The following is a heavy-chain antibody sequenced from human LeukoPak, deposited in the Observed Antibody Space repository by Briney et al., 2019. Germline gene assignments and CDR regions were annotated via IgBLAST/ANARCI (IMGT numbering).Heavy chain of an antibody. CDR1: GFIFSTYA. Sequence: PGGSLRLSCEASGFIFSTYAMAWVRQAPGKGLDWVSVIGASGAETYYSDSAKGRFTVSRDNSKDTLFLHMSSLRAEDMAVYFCATRPRDSSGYYLGAFDAWGQGTTVTVSS. D-gene: IGHD3-22*01. CDR3: ATRPRDSSGYYLGAFDA. J-gene: IGHJ3*01. V-gene: IGHV3-23*01. CDR2: IGASGAET.